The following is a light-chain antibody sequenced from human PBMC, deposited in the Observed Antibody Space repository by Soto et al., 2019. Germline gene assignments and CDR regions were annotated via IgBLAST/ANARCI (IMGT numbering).Light chain of an antibody. V-gene: IGKV3-11*01. CDR2: DVS. CDR3: HQLSNWPLT. Sequence: EVVLTQSPATLSLSPGERATLSCRASQSVTKYLAWYQQKPGQALRLLIYDVSKRATGIPARFSGSGSETDFTLIISILEPGDFAVNYCHQLSNWPLTFRVGTKLEIK. J-gene: IGKJ4*01. CDR1: QSVTKY.